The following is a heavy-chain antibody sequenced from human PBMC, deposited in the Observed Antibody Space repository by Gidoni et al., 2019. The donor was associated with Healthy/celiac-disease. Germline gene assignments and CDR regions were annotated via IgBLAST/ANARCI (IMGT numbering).Heavy chain of an antibody. D-gene: IGHD2-2*01. CDR1: GGSFSGYY. V-gene: IGHV4-34*02. Sequence: QVQLQQWGAGLLKPSETLSLTCAVYGGSFSGYYWNWIRQPPGKGLEWIGEINHGGSTNYNPSLKSRVTISLDTSKNQFSLRLSSVTAAETAVYYCARGRLIDIVVVPAAMRGTFDYWGQGTLVTVS. CDR3: ARGRLIDIVVVPAAMRGTFDY. CDR2: INHGGST. J-gene: IGHJ4*02.